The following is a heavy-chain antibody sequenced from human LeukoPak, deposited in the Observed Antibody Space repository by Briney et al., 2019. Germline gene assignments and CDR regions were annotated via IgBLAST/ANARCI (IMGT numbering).Heavy chain of an antibody. D-gene: IGHD6-19*01. CDR2: FYYSGST. CDR3: ARLGSGWPYYFDY. Sequence: SETLSLTCTVSGDSISSSEYYWGWIRQPPGKGLEWIGSFYYSGSTYYNPSLKSRVTISLDTSRNQFSLKLSSVTAADTAVYYCARLGSGWPYYFDYWGQGTLVTVSS. J-gene: IGHJ4*02. CDR1: GDSISSSEYY. V-gene: IGHV4-39*07.